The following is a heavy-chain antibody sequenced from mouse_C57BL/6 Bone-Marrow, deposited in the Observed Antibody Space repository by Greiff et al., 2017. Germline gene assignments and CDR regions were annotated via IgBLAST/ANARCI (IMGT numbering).Heavy chain of an antibody. CDR2: IDPSDSYT. V-gene: IGHV1-69*01. CDR3: AIGSSGLAWFAY. D-gene: IGHD3-2*02. Sequence: VQLQQPGAELVMPGASVKLSCKASGYTFTSYWMHWVKQRPGQGLEWIGEIDPSDSYTNYNQKFKGKSTLTVDKSSSTDYMQLSSLTAEDSAVYDCAIGSSGLAWFAYWGQGTLVTVSA. CDR1: GYTFTSYW. J-gene: IGHJ3*01.